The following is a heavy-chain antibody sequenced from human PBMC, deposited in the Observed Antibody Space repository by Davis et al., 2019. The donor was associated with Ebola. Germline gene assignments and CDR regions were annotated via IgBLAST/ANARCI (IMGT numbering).Heavy chain of an antibody. J-gene: IGHJ4*02. CDR2: ISYDGRRK. V-gene: IGHV3-30*04. D-gene: IGHD3-10*01. CDR3: VRPHNFGAGY. CDR1: GFTFTNYA. Sequence: GGSLRLSCSASGFTFTNYALHWVRQAPGKGLEWVGVISYDGRRKYYTDSVKGRFTISRDDSRDTLNLRRNSLRNEDTAVYYCVRPHNFGAGYWGQGTLVTVSS.